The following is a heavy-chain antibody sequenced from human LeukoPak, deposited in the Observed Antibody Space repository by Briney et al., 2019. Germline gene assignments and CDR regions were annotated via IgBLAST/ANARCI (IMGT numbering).Heavy chain of an antibody. CDR3: ARGRSYGLCDY. J-gene: IGHJ4*02. D-gene: IGHD2-21*01. CDR2: INHSGST. V-gene: IGHV4-34*01. Sequence: SETLSLTCAVYGGSFSGYYWSWIRQPPGKGLEWIGEINHSGSTNYNPSLKSRVTISVATSKNQFSLKLSSVTAADTAVYYCARGRSYGLCDYWGQGTLVTVSS. CDR1: GGSFSGYY.